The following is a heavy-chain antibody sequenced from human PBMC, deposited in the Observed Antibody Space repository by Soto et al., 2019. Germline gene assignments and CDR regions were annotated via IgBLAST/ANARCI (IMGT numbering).Heavy chain of an antibody. Sequence: ASVKVSCKASGYTFTGYGISWLRQAPGQGLEWLGWITAYNGNTDYAQKFQGRVTMTTDTSTSTASMELRNLTSDDTAVYYCARRGGVIPGYIDYWGQGTLVTVSS. CDR3: ARRGGVIPGYIDY. J-gene: IGHJ4*02. CDR2: ITAYNGNT. D-gene: IGHD2-21*01. V-gene: IGHV1-18*01. CDR1: GYTFTGYG.